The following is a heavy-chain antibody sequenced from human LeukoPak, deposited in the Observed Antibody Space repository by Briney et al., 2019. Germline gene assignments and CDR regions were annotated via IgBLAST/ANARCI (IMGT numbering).Heavy chain of an antibody. CDR2: ISSSSSYI. V-gene: IGHV3-21*04. Sequence: GGSLRLSCAASGFTFSSYSMNWVRQAPGKGLEWVSSISSSSSYIYYADSVKGRFTISRDNAKNTLYLQMNSLRAEDTAVYYCGKTRPLDSSSWSHGDYWGQGTLVTVSS. D-gene: IGHD6-13*01. CDR1: GFTFSSYS. J-gene: IGHJ4*02. CDR3: GKTRPLDSSSWSHGDY.